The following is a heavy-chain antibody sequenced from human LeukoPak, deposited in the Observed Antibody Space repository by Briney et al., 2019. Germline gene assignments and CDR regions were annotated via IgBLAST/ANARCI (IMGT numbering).Heavy chain of an antibody. CDR1: GGSISSSSYY. J-gene: IGHJ4*02. Sequence: SETLSLTCTVSGGSISSSSYYWGWIRQPPGRGLEWIGSIYYSGSTYYNPSLKSRVTISVDTSKNQFSLKLSSVTAADTAVYYCARRGSGWYYFDYWGQGTLVTVSS. CDR2: IYYSGST. D-gene: IGHD6-19*01. V-gene: IGHV4-39*01. CDR3: ARRGSGWYYFDY.